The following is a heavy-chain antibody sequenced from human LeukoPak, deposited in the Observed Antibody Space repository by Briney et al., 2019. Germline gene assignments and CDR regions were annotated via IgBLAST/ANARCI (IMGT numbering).Heavy chain of an antibody. CDR3: ARGLQNYYYALDV. CDR2: IYYSGST. Sequence: SETLSLTCTVSGASISSYYWSWIRQPPGKGLEWIGNIYYSGSTNYNPSLKSRVTISQDTSKNQFSLRLSSVTAADTAVYYCARGLQNYYYALDVWGPGTTVTVSS. V-gene: IGHV4-59*01. J-gene: IGHJ6*02. D-gene: IGHD2-15*01. CDR1: GASISSYY.